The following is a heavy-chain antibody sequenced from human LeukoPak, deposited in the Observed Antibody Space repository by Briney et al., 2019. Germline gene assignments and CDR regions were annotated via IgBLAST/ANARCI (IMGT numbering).Heavy chain of an antibody. J-gene: IGHJ5*02. CDR2: VWYDGSNP. CDR3: ARARAGIMTGYFSDH. Sequence: GSLRLSCAASGYTFGAYGMHWVRQAPGKGLEWVAVVWYDGSNPYYGDSVKGRFTVSRDNSRETLYLGMKSLRVEDTAVYYCARARAGIMTGYFSDHWGHGTLVIVSS. D-gene: IGHD3-9*01. V-gene: IGHV3-33*01. CDR1: GYTFGAYG.